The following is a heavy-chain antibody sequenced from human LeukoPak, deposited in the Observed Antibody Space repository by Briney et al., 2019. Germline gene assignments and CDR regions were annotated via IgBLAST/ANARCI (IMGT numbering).Heavy chain of an antibody. Sequence: GGSLRLSCAASGFTFSSYSMNWVRQAPGKGLEWVSSISSSSSYIYYADSVKGRFTISRDNAKNSLYLQMNSLRAEDTAVYYCARDPNGMVRGVTDYYGMDVWGQGTTVTVSS. V-gene: IGHV3-21*01. D-gene: IGHD3-10*01. CDR2: ISSSSSYI. CDR3: ARDPNGMVRGVTDYYGMDV. J-gene: IGHJ6*02. CDR1: GFTFSSYS.